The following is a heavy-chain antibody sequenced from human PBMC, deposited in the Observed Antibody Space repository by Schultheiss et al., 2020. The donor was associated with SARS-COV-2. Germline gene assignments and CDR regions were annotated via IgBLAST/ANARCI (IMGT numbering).Heavy chain of an antibody. CDR1: GGSISSYY. V-gene: IGHV4-4*07. J-gene: IGHJ4*02. Sequence: SQTLSLTCTVSGGSISSYYWSWIRQPAGKGLEWIGRIYTSGSTNYNPSLKSRVTISVDTSKNQFSLKLSSVTAADTAVYYCARSGYNFGSFDYWGQGTLVTVSS. CDR3: ARSGYNFGSFDY. D-gene: IGHD5-12*01. CDR2: IYTSGST.